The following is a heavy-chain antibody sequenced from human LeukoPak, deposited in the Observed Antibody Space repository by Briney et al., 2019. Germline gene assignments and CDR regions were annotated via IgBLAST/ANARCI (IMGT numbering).Heavy chain of an antibody. D-gene: IGHD3-22*01. CDR2: INPNSGGT. CDR1: GYTFTGYY. V-gene: IGHV1-2*02. J-gene: IGHJ4*02. Sequence: ASVKVSCKASGYTFTGYYMHWVRRAPGQGLEWMGWINPNSGGTNYAQKFQGRVTMTRDTSISTAYMELSRLRSDDTAVYYCARAHSSGYYGFYFDYWGQGTLVTVSS. CDR3: ARAHSSGYYGFYFDY.